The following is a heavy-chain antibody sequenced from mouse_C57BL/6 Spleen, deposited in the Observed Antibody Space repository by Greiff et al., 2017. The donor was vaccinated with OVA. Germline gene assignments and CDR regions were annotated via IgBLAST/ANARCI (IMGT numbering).Heavy chain of an antibody. CDR1: GYTFTSYW. CDR3: ARSYDYVLAWFAY. CDR2: IDPSDSYT. D-gene: IGHD2-4*01. Sequence: QVQLQQSGAELVKPGASVKLSCKASGYTFTSYWMQWVKQRPGQGLEWIGEIDPSDSYTNYNQKFKGKATLTVDTSSSTAYMQLSSLTSEDSAVYYCARSYDYVLAWFAYWGQGTLVTVSA. V-gene: IGHV1-50*01. J-gene: IGHJ3*01.